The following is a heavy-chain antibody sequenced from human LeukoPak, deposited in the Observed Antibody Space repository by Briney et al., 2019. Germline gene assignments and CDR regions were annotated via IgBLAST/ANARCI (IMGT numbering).Heavy chain of an antibody. CDR1: GVSISSYY. D-gene: IGHD6-19*01. CDR3: ARDGSSGWYYFDY. CDR2: IYYSAST. J-gene: IGHJ4*02. Sequence: SETLSLTCTVSGVSISSYYWRWIRPPPGKELEGIGYIYYSASTNYNPSLKSRVTISVDTSKNQFSLKLSSVTAADAAVYYCARDGSSGWYYFDYWGQGTLVTVSS. V-gene: IGHV4-59*01.